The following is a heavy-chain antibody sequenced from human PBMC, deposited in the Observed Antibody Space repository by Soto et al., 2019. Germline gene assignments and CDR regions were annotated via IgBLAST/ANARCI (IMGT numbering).Heavy chain of an antibody. V-gene: IGHV1-69*01. CDR2: IIPIFGTA. CDR1: GGTFSSYA. CDR3: ARDSGYCSSTSCYWGEYYFDY. D-gene: IGHD2-2*03. Sequence: QVQLVQSGAEVKKPGSSVKVSCKASGGTFSSYAISWVRQAPGQGLEWMGGIIPIFGTANYAQKFQGRVTITPDESTSTDYMELSSLRSEDTAVYYCARDSGYCSSTSCYWGEYYFDYWGQGTLVTVSS. J-gene: IGHJ4*02.